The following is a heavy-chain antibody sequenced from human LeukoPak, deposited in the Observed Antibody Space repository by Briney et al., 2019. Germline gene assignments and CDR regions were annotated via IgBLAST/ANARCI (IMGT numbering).Heavy chain of an antibody. Sequence: PSETLSLTCTVSGGSIGSSSYYWGWIRQPPGKGLEWIGSIYYSGSTYYNPSLKSRVTISVDTSKNQFSLKLSSVTAADTAVYYCAREYDSSGYYSWWGQGTLVTVSS. D-gene: IGHD3-22*01. CDR2: IYYSGST. CDR3: AREYDSSGYYSW. CDR1: GGSIGSSSYY. J-gene: IGHJ4*02. V-gene: IGHV4-39*07.